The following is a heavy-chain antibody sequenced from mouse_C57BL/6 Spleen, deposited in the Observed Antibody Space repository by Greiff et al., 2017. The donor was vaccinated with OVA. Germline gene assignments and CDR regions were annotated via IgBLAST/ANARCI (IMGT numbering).Heavy chain of an antibody. CDR2: INPGSGGT. CDR1: GYAFTNYL. D-gene: IGHD1-1*01. CDR3: ARSSSYDFDY. J-gene: IGHJ2*01. Sequence: QVQLQQSGAELVRPGTSVKVSCKASGYAFTNYLIEWVKQRPGQGLEWIGVINPGSGGTNYNEKFKGKATLTADKSSSTAYMQLSSLTSEDSAVYFCARSSSYDFDYWGQGTTLTVSS. V-gene: IGHV1-54*01.